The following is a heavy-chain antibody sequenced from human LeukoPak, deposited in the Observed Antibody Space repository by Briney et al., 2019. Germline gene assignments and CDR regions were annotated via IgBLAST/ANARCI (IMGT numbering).Heavy chain of an antibody. Sequence: SETLSLTCTVSGGSISSSSYYWGWIRQPPGKGLEWIGSIYYSGSTYYNPSLKSRVTISVDTSKNQFSLKLSSVNAADTAVYYCARLSGVWFGASFDYWGQGTLVTVSS. D-gene: IGHD3-10*01. CDR3: ARLSGVWFGASFDY. CDR2: IYYSGST. J-gene: IGHJ4*02. CDR1: GGSISSSSYY. V-gene: IGHV4-39*01.